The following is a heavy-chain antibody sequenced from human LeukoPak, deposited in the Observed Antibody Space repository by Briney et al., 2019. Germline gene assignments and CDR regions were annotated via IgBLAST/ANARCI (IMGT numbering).Heavy chain of an antibody. D-gene: IGHD1-1*01. CDR2: IIPIFGTA. J-gene: IGHJ4*02. CDR1: GGTFSSYA. V-gene: IGHV1-69*05. Sequence: GASVKVSCKASGGTFSSYAISWVRQAPGQGLEWMGRIIPIFGTANYAQKFQGRVTIITDESTSTAYMELSSLRSEDTAVYYCARGNLERGYFDYWGQGTLVTVSS. CDR3: ARGNLERGYFDY.